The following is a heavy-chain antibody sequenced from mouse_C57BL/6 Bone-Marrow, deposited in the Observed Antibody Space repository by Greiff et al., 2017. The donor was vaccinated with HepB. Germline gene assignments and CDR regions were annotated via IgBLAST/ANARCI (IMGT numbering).Heavy chain of an antibody. D-gene: IGHD2-2*01. CDR1: GFTFSSYG. Sequence: EVKLVESGGDLVKPGGSLKLSCAASGFTFSSYGMSWVRQTPDKRLEWVATISSGGSYTYYPDSVKGRFTISRDNAKNTLYLQMSSLKSEDTAMYYCASRGLRLYYYAMDYWGQGTSVTVSS. V-gene: IGHV5-6*01. CDR3: ASRGLRLYYYAMDY. J-gene: IGHJ4*01. CDR2: ISSGGSYT.